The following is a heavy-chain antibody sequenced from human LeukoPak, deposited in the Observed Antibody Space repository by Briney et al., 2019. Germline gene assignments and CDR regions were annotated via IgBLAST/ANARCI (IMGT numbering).Heavy chain of an antibody. Sequence: GGSLRLSCAASGFTFSSYSMNWVRQAPGKGLEWVSYISSSGSTIYYADSVKGRFTISRDNAKNSLYLQMNSLRAEDTAVYYCARGGSNVDTAMVIDYFDYWGQGTLVTVSS. CDR1: GFTFSSYS. CDR2: ISSSGSTI. J-gene: IGHJ4*02. D-gene: IGHD5-18*01. CDR3: ARGGSNVDTAMVIDYFDY. V-gene: IGHV3-48*04.